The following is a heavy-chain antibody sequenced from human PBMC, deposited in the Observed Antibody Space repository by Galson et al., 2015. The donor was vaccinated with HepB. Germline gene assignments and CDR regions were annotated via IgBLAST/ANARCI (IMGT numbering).Heavy chain of an antibody. CDR1: GFTFSSYA. D-gene: IGHD2-15*01. CDR3: ARETTPSWYYYYGMDV. V-gene: IGHV3-30-3*01. Sequence: SLRLSCAASGFTFSSYAMHWVRQAPGKGLEWVAVISYDGSNKYYADSVKGRFTISRDNSKNTLYLQMNSLRAEDTAVYYCARETTPSWYYYYGMDVWGQGTTVTVSS. CDR2: ISYDGSNK. J-gene: IGHJ6*02.